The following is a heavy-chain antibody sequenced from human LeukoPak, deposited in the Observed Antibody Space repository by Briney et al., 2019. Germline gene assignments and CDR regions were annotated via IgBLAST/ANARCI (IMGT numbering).Heavy chain of an antibody. J-gene: IGHJ5*02. V-gene: IGHV4-4*02. CDR2: IYYSGST. D-gene: IGHD3-9*01. CDR1: GGSISSSNW. Sequence: PSETLSLTCAVSGGSISSSNWWSWVRQPPGKGLEWIGYIYYSGSTNYNPSLKSRVTISVDTSKNQFSLKLSSVTAADTAVYYCARENELRYFDWLSRGGNWFDPWGQGTLVTVSS. CDR3: ARENELRYFDWLSRGGNWFDP.